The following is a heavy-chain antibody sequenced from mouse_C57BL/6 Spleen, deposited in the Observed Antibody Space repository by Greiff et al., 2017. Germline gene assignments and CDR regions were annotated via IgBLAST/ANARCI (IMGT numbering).Heavy chain of an antibody. V-gene: IGHV1-26*01. CDR2: FTPNNGGP. J-gene: IGHJ4*01. D-gene: IGHD2-5*01. CDR1: GSTFTDYY. CDR3: ARYHYSSYVDYAMDD. Sequence: EVQLQQSGPELVKPGASVKLSCKASGSTFTDYYMNWVKQSHGKSLRWIGDFTPNNGGPSYNQKFKGKATLTVDKSSSTAYMELRSLTSEDSAVYYCARYHYSSYVDYAMDDWGQGTSVTVSS.